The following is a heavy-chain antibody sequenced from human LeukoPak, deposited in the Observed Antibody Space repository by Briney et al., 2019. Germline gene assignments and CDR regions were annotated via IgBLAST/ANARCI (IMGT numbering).Heavy chain of an antibody. V-gene: IGHV4-34*01. CDR2: INHSGST. CDR1: GGSFSGYY. CDR3: ARIRIVGATTLDY. D-gene: IGHD1-26*01. J-gene: IGHJ4*02. Sequence: SETLSLNCAVYGGSFSGYYWSWIRQPPGKGLEWIGEINHSGSTNYNPSLKSRVTISVDTSKNQFSLKLSSVTAADTAVYYCARIRIVGATTLDYWGQRTLVTVSS.